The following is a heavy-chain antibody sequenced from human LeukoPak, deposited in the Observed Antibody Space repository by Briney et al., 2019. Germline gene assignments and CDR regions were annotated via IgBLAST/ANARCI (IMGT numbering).Heavy chain of an antibody. J-gene: IGHJ4*02. CDR1: GFIFNNYC. D-gene: IGHD3-22*01. V-gene: IGHV3-23*01. CDR3: AKGSSGYFFDL. Sequence: GGSLRLSCAASGFIFNNYCLVWVRQAPGKGLEWVSAISNDGGGTNYADFVKGRFSVSRDNSKNTLFLQMNSLRAADTALYYCAKGSSGYFFDLWGQGTLVTVSS. CDR2: ISNDGGGT.